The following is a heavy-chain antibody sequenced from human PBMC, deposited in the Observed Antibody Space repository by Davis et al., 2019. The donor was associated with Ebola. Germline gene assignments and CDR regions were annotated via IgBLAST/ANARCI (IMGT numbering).Heavy chain of an antibody. D-gene: IGHD1-26*01. V-gene: IGHV3-7*01. CDR3: ARGFVGASILIDY. CDR1: GFTFSSYW. J-gene: IGHJ4*02. CDR2: IKQDGSEK. Sequence: PGGSLRLSCAVSGFTFSSYWMNWVRQAPGKGLEWVAIIKQDGSEKYYVDSVKGRFTISRDNAKNSLFLQMDSLRAEDTAVYYCARGFVGASILIDYWGQGTLVTVSS.